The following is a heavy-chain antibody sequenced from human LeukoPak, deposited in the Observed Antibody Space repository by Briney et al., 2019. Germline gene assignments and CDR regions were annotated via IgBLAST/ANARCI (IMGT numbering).Heavy chain of an antibody. CDR2: IYYSGST. V-gene: IGHV4-59*01. J-gene: IGHJ3*02. CDR1: GGSMTNYY. Sequence: SETLSLTCTVSGGSMTNYYWSWIRQPPGKGLEWIGYIYYSGSTNYNPSLKSRVTISVDTSKNQCSLKLSSVTAADTAVCYCARDSSSSDGAFDIWGQGTMVTVSS. CDR3: ARDSSSSDGAFDI. D-gene: IGHD3-22*01.